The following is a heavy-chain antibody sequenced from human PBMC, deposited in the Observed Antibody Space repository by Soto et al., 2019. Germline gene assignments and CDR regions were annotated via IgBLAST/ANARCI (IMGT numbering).Heavy chain of an antibody. V-gene: IGHV1-2*02. CDR2: INPNSGGT. CDR1: GYTFSGFY. CDR3: ASDAVTGTAGLDF. D-gene: IGHD6-19*01. J-gene: IGHJ4*02. Sequence: ASVKVSCKASGYTFSGFYMHWVRQAPGQGLEWMGWINPNSGGTKSAEKFQGRVTMTRETSISTAYMELSRLTSDDTAVYYCASDAVTGTAGLDFWGQGTKVTVSS.